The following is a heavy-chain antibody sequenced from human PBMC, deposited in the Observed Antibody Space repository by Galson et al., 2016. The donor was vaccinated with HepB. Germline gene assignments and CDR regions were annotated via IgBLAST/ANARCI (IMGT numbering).Heavy chain of an antibody. Sequence: SLRLSCAASGFTFSSYAMTWVRQRPGKGLEWVSAILGIGGNTFYADSVKGRFTVSRDTSKNTLYLQMNSLRADDTAVYYCAKDRRSSIDWSPLLQHWGQGTPVTVSS. CDR2: ILGIGGNT. CDR1: GFTFSSYA. J-gene: IGHJ1*01. CDR3: AKDRRSSIDWSPLLQH. V-gene: IGHV3-23*01. D-gene: IGHD3-9*01.